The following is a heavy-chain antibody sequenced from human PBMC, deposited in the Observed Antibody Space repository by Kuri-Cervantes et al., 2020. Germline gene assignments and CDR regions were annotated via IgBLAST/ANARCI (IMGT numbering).Heavy chain of an antibody. CDR1: GFTVSSNY. D-gene: IGHD2-21*01. V-gene: IGHV3-30-3*01. Sequence: GESLKISCAASGFTVSSNYMSWVRQAPGKGLEWVAVISYDGSNKYYADSVKGRFTISRDNSKNTLYLQMNSLRAEDTAVYYCARDVRCIKNAYCGGDDYWGQGTLVTVSS. CDR2: ISYDGSNK. J-gene: IGHJ4*02. CDR3: ARDVRCIKNAYCGGDDY.